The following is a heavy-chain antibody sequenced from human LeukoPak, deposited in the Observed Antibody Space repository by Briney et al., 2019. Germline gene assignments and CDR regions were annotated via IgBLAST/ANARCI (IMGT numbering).Heavy chain of an antibody. Sequence: GGSLRLSCAASGFTFSAYAMHWVRQAPGKGLEWVAVISYDGSNKYYADSVRGRFTISRDNSKNTLNLQMNSLRAEDTAVYYCAKDPTHYRVWDYYETIGLSYWGQGTLVTVSS. V-gene: IGHV3-30*04. D-gene: IGHD3-22*01. CDR2: ISYDGSNK. CDR3: AKDPTHYRVWDYYETIGLSY. CDR1: GFTFSAYA. J-gene: IGHJ4*02.